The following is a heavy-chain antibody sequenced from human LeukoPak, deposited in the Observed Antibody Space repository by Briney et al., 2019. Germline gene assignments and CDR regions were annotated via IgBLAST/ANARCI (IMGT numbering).Heavy chain of an antibody. Sequence: SETLSLSCTVSGGSISSYYWSWSRQPAREGLEWIGRIYTSGSTNYNPSLKSRVTMSVDTSKNQISLKVNSVTAADTAVYYCARESSSSSYLFDFWGLGTLVTVSS. CDR1: GGSISSYY. V-gene: IGHV4-4*07. J-gene: IGHJ4*02. CDR3: ARESSSSSYLFDF. D-gene: IGHD6-6*01. CDR2: IYTSGST.